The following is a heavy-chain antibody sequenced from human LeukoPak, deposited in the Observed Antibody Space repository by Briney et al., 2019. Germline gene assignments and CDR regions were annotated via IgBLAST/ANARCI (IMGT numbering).Heavy chain of an antibody. J-gene: IGHJ4*02. CDR2: ISSSSSYI. CDR3: ARDLDHGPPDY. CDR1: GFTFSSYS. Sequence: GGPLRLSCAASGFTFSSYSMNWVRQAPGKGLEWVSSISSSSSYIYYADSVKGRFTISRDNAKNSLYLQMNSLRAEDTAVYYCARDLDHGPPDYWGQGTLATVSS. D-gene: IGHD1-14*01. V-gene: IGHV3-21*01.